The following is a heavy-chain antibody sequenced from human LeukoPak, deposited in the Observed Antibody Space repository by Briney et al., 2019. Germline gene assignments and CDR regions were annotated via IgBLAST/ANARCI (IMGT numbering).Heavy chain of an antibody. V-gene: IGHV3-23*01. D-gene: IGHD2-2*01. CDR3: ANEGLPAAISSWFDP. CDR2: ISGSGGST. J-gene: IGHJ5*02. Sequence: PGGSLRLPCAASGFTFSSYAMSWVRQAPGKGLEWVSAISGSGGSTYYADSVKGRFTISRDNSKNTLYLQMNSLRAEDTAVYYCANEGLPAAISSWFDPWGQGTLVTVSS. CDR1: GFTFSSYA.